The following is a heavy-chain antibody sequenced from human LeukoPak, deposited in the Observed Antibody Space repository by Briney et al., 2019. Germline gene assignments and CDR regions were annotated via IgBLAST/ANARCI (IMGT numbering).Heavy chain of an antibody. CDR1: GYTFTSYD. CDR2: MNPNSGNT. D-gene: IGHD3-22*01. J-gene: IGHJ3*02. Sequence: GASVKVSCKASGYTFTSYDINWVRPATGQGLEWMGWMNPNSGNTGYAQKFQGRVTMTRNTSISTAYMELSSLRSEDTAVYYCARAYYYDSSGYYSSGDAFDIWGQGTMVTVSS. V-gene: IGHV1-8*01. CDR3: ARAYYYDSSGYYSSGDAFDI.